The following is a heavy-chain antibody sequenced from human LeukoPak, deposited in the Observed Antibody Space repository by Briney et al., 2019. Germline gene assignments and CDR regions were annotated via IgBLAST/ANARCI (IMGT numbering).Heavy chain of an antibody. CDR1: GYTFTGYY. Sequence: ASVKVSCKASGYTFTGYYMHWVRQAPGQGLEWMGWINPNSGGTNYAQKFQGRVTMTRDTSISTAYMELSRLRSDDTAVYYCARVGGGDIVVVPAAIEVPAGTYNWFDPWGQGTLVTVSS. CDR3: ARVGGGDIVVVPAAIEVPAGTYNWFDP. CDR2: INPNSGGT. V-gene: IGHV1-2*02. J-gene: IGHJ5*02. D-gene: IGHD2-2*02.